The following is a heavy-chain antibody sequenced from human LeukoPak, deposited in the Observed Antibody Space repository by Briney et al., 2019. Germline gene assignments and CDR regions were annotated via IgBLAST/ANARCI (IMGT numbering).Heavy chain of an antibody. CDR2: ISGSGGST. D-gene: IGHD6-13*01. CDR3: AKDLGKVIAAAFDY. J-gene: IGHJ4*02. V-gene: IGHV3-23*01. CDR1: GFTFSSYE. Sequence: PGGSLRLSCAASGFTFSSYEMNWVRQAPGKGLEWVSAISGSGGSTYYADSVKGRFTISRDNSKNTLYLQMNSLRAEDTAVYYCAKDLGKVIAAAFDYWGQGTLVTVSS.